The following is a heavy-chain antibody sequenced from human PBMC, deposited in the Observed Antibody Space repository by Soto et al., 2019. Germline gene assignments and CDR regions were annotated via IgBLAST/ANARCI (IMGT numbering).Heavy chain of an antibody. J-gene: IGHJ6*02. D-gene: IGHD3-9*01. CDR2: INAGNGNT. Sequence: QVQLVQSGAEVKKPGASVKVSCKASGYTFTSYAMHWVRQAPGQRLEWMGWINAGNGNTKYSQKFQGRVTITRDTAASTAYMELSSLRSEDTAVYYCARKGGITIGYYYDYCMDVWGQGTTVTVSS. CDR1: GYTFTSYA. CDR3: ARKGGITIGYYYDYCMDV. V-gene: IGHV1-3*01.